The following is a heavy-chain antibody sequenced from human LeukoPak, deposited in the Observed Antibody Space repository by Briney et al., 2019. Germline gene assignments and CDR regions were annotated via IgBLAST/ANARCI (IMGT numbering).Heavy chain of an antibody. J-gene: IGHJ6*02. D-gene: IGHD3-3*01. CDR1: GFTFSSYW. Sequence: SGGSLRLSCAASGFTFSSYWMSWVRQAPGKGLEWVANIKQDGSEKYYVDSVKGRFTISRDNAKNSLYLQMNSLRAEDTAVYYCARVNFWSGYTYYYYYGMDVWGQGTTVTVSS. CDR3: ARVNFWSGYTYYYYYGMDV. CDR2: IKQDGSEK. V-gene: IGHV3-7*03.